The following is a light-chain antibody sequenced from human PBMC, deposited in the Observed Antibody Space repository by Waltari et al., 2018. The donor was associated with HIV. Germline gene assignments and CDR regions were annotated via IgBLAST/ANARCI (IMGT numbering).Light chain of an antibody. CDR2: EVN. Sequence: QSALTQPASVSGSPVQSTTISCSGTRTDVGGYNSVSWYQQRPGKAPKLIIYEVNIRPSGLSDRFSGSKSGNTASLTISGLQVEDEADYYCSSYTTTYTYVFGSGTKVTVL. V-gene: IGLV2-14*03. CDR3: SSYTTTYTYV. J-gene: IGLJ1*01. CDR1: RTDVGGYNS.